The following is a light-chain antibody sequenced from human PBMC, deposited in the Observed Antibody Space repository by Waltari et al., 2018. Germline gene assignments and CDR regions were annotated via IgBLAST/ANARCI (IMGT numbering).Light chain of an antibody. CDR2: GAS. CDR3: QQYNNWPPYT. J-gene: IGKJ2*01. Sequence: MVMTQSTATLSVSPGDRASLSCRASQSVSSNLAWYQQKPGQAPRLLIYGASTRATGIPARFSGSGSGTEFTLTISSMQSEDFAVYYCQQYNNWPPYTFGQGTKLEIK. CDR1: QSVSSN. V-gene: IGKV3-15*01.